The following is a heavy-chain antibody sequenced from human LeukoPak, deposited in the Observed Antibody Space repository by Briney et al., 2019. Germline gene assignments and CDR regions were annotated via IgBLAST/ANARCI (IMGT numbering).Heavy chain of an antibody. CDR1: GFTFSSYS. V-gene: IGHV3-21*01. J-gene: IGHJ3*02. D-gene: IGHD2/OR15-2a*01. CDR3: ARAANSNAFDI. Sequence: GGSLRLSCAASGFTFSSYSMNWVRQAPGKGLEWVSSISSSSSYIYYADSVKGRFTISRDNAMNSLYLQMNSLRAEDTAVYYCARAANSNAFDIWGQGTMVTVSS. CDR2: ISSSSSYI.